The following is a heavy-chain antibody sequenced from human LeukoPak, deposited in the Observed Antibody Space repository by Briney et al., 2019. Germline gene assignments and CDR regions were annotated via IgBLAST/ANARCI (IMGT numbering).Heavy chain of an antibody. CDR3: ARAKNRAYAFDI. J-gene: IGHJ3*02. Sequence: ASVKVSCKASGYTFTSYDINWVRQATGQGLEWMGIINPSGGSTSYAQKFQGRVTMTRDTSTSTVYMELSSLRSEDTAVYCCARAKNRAYAFDIWGQGTMVTVSS. CDR2: INPSGGST. V-gene: IGHV1-46*01. CDR1: GYTFTSYD. D-gene: IGHD2/OR15-2a*01.